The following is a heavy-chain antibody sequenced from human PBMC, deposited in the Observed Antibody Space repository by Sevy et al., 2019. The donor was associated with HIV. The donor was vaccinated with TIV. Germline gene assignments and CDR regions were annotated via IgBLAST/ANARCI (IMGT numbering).Heavy chain of an antibody. Sequence: GESLKISCKGSGYRFTDYWIAWVRQRPGKGLEWMGIIYPGDSDTIYSPSFRGQVTISVDKSIPTAYVKWSTLKASDTGIYYCARGARGTLPSYYYYGWDIWGQGTTVTVSS. CDR2: IYPGDSDT. CDR1: GYRFTDYW. V-gene: IGHV5-51*01. CDR3: ARGARGTLPSYYYYGWDI. J-gene: IGHJ6*02.